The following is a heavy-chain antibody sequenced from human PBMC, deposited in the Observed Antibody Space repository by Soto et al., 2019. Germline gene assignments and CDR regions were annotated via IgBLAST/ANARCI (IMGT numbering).Heavy chain of an antibody. V-gene: IGHV3-30-3*01. CDR2: ISYDGSNK. J-gene: IGHJ6*02. D-gene: IGHD3-16*02. CDR1: GFTFSSYA. Sequence: GGSLRLSCAASGFTFSSYAMHWVRQAPGKGLEWVAVISYDGSNKYYADSVKGRFTISRDNSKNTLYLQMSSLRAEDTAVYYCARDQGGYVWGSYRYYYYYGMDVWGQGTTVTVSS. CDR3: ARDQGGYVWGSYRYYYYYGMDV.